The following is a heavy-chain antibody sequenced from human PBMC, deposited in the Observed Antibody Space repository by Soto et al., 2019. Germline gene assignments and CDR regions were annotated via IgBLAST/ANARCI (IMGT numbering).Heavy chain of an antibody. D-gene: IGHD6-13*01. CDR2: ISAGGASP. V-gene: IGHV3-23*01. CDR1: GFTFSNYA. CDR3: ANCPGSGSWPHYYSGMDV. J-gene: IGHJ6*01. Sequence: EVQLLESGGGLVQPGGSLRLSCAASGFTFSNYAMRWVRQAPGKGLEWVSGISAGGASPYYADSVKGRFTVSRDNSKNTLHLQMNSLRAEDTAVYYCANCPGSGSWPHYYSGMDVWGQGTKVTVSS.